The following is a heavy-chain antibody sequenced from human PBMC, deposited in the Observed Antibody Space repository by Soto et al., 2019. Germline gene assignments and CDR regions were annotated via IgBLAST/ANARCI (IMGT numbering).Heavy chain of an antibody. CDR1: GFTFTSYW. Sequence: PAESLKISCNGSGFTFTSYWIAWVRKMPGKGMECMGIIYPGDSDTSYSPSFQGQVTISADKAINTAYLHWNSLKASDTAIYYCAKHEGYCSTTTCSNFDYWGQGTLVTVSS. D-gene: IGHD2-2*01. CDR2: IYPGDSDT. V-gene: IGHV5-51*01. J-gene: IGHJ4*02. CDR3: AKHEGYCSTTTCSNFDY.